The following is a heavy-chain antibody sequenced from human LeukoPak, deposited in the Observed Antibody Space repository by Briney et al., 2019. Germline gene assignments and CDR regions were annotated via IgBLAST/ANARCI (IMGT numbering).Heavy chain of an antibody. D-gene: IGHD2-2*01. Sequence: GASVKVSCKASGYTFTGYYMHWVRQAPGQGLEWMGWINPNSGGTNYAQKFQGRVTMTRDTSISTAYMELSRLRSDDTAVYYCARGRGSTSSNFDYLGQGTLVTVSS. CDR1: GYTFTGYY. J-gene: IGHJ4*02. CDR3: ARGRGSTSSNFDY. CDR2: INPNSGGT. V-gene: IGHV1-2*02.